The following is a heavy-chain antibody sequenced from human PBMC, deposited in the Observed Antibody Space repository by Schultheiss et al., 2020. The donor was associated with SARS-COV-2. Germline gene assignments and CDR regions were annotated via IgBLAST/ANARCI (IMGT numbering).Heavy chain of an antibody. CDR3: AKSGGGDFWSGYDYYYYMDV. CDR1: GFTFSSYS. J-gene: IGHJ6*03. V-gene: IGHV3-23*01. Sequence: GGSLRLSCAASGFTFSSYSMNWVRQAPGKGLEWVSAISGSGGSTYYADSVKGRFTISRDNSKNTLYLQMNSLRAEDTAVYYCAKSGGGDFWSGYDYYYYMDVWGKGTTVTVSS. CDR2: ISGSGGST. D-gene: IGHD3-3*01.